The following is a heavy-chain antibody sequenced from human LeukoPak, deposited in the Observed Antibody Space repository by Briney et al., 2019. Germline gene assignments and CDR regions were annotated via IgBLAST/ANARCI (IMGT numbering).Heavy chain of an antibody. J-gene: IGHJ4*02. CDR1: GYTFTSYG. D-gene: IGHD6-13*01. V-gene: IGHV1-18*01. CDR3: ARIRSRRSWYWTFDY. Sequence: GASVKVSCKASGYTFTSYGISWVRQAPGQGLEWMGWISAYNGNTTYAQRLQGRVTMTTDTSTSTAYMELRSLRSDDTAVYYCARIRSRRSWYWTFDYWGQGTLVTVSS. CDR2: ISAYNGNT.